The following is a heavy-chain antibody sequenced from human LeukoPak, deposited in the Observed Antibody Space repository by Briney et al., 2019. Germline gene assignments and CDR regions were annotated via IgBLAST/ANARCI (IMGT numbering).Heavy chain of an antibody. CDR2: ISSTSSSYI. Sequence: GGSLRLSCAASGFTFSSYSMNWVRQAPGKGLEWVSSISSTSSSYIYYADSVKGRFTVSRDNAKNSLYLQINNLRVEDTAVYYCARVTGGWHEQLNYMDVWGKGTTVTISS. CDR1: GFTFSSYS. J-gene: IGHJ6*03. V-gene: IGHV3-21*04. D-gene: IGHD6-19*01. CDR3: ARVTGGWHEQLNYMDV.